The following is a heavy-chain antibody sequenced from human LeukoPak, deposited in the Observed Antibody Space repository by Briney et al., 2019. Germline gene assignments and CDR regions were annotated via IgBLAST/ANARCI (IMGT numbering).Heavy chain of an antibody. D-gene: IGHD2-15*01. J-gene: IGHJ4*02. CDR2: ISAYNGNT. V-gene: IGHV1-18*01. Sequence: ASVKVSCKVSGYTFTSYGISWVRQAPGQGLEWMGWISAYNGNTNYAQKLQGRVTMTTDTSTSAAYMELRSLRSDDTAVYYCARDADAAAFFDYWGQGTLVTVSS. CDR1: GYTFTSYG. CDR3: ARDADAAAFFDY.